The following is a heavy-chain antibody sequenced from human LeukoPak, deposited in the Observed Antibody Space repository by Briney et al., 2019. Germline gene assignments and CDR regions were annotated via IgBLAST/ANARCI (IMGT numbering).Heavy chain of an antibody. CDR3: ARLDTTMVMGYYYYNGLDV. D-gene: IGHD5-18*01. J-gene: IGHJ6*02. V-gene: IGHV4-59*08. CDR2: IYYSGST. CDR1: GGSIGSYY. Sequence: PSETLSLTCTVSGGSIGSYYWSWIRQPPGKGLEWIGYIYYSGSTNYNTSLKSRVTISVDTSKNQFSLRLSSVTAADTAVYYCARLDTTMVMGYYYYNGLDVWGQGTAVTVSS.